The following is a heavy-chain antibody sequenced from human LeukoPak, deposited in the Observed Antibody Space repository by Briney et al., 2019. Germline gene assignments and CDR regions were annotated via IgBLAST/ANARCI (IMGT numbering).Heavy chain of an antibody. CDR3: ASSEQWLVDFDY. Sequence: GGSLRLSCAASGFIFSDYYMSWIRQAPGKGLESVSKITSSGGAIYYADSVKGRFTISRDNARNSLYLQMNSLRAEDTAVYYCASSEQWLVDFDYWGQGTLVTVSS. CDR1: GFIFSDYY. V-gene: IGHV3-11*04. J-gene: IGHJ4*02. D-gene: IGHD6-19*01. CDR2: ITSSGGAI.